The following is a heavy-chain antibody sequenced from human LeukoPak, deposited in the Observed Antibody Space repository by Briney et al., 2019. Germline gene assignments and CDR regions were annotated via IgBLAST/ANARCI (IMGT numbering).Heavy chain of an antibody. CDR2: INHSGST. Sequence: SETLSLTCAVYGGSFSGYYWSWIRQPPGKGREWIGEINHSGSTNYNPSLKSRVTISVDTSKNQFSLKLSSVTAADTAVYYCARLVEMATIFSYYYGMDVWGQGTTVTVSS. CDR1: GGSFSGYY. J-gene: IGHJ6*02. D-gene: IGHD5-12*01. CDR3: ARLVEMATIFSYYYGMDV. V-gene: IGHV4-34*01.